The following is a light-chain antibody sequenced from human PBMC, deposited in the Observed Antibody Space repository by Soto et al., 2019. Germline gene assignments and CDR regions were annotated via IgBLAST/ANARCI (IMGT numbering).Light chain of an antibody. J-gene: IGLJ2*01. V-gene: IGLV1-44*01. CDR3: CSYGGSRNSVV. Sequence: QSVLTQPPSASGTPGQRVTISCSGSSSNIGSNTINWYQQLLPGTAPKLLVYTDSQRPSGVPDRFSGSKSGTSASLAISGLQPEDEAEYYCCSYGGSRNSVVFGGGTKLTVL. CDR2: TDS. CDR1: SSNIGSNT.